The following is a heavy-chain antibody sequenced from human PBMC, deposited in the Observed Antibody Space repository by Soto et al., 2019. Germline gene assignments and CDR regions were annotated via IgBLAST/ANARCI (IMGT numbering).Heavy chain of an antibody. CDR2: INHSGST. J-gene: IGHJ6*02. CDR3: ARGTTYDFWSGYSYYYYGMDV. V-gene: IGHV4-34*01. D-gene: IGHD3-3*01. CDR1: GGSFSGYY. Sequence: PSETLSLTCAVYGGSFSGYYWSWIRQPPGKGLEWIGEINHSGSTNYNPSLKSRVTISVDTSKNQFSLKLSSVTAADTAVYYCARGTTYDFWSGYSYYYYGMDVWGQGTTVTVSS.